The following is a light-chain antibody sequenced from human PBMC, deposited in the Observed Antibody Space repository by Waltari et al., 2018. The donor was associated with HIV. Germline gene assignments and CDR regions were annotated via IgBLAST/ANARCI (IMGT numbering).Light chain of an antibody. CDR2: DVS. V-gene: IGLV2-14*03. CDR1: RRTVGGHNY. Sequence: QSALTQPAPVSGSPGQSLTISRPGTRRTVGGHNYVPWYQRHPGKAPKLIIYDVSNRPSGVSNRFSGSKSGNRASLTISGLQAEDEADYYCSSYTSSSTRVFGGGTTVTVL. CDR3: SSYTSSSTRV. J-gene: IGLJ3*02.